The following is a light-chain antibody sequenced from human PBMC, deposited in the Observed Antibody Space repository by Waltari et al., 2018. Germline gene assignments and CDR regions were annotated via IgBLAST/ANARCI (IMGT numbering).Light chain of an antibody. J-gene: IGLJ2*01. V-gene: IGLV2-14*03. CDR1: SSDIGSYNY. CDR3: SSYMDTTALEL. Sequence: QSALTQPASVSGSPGQSITISCTGTSSDIGSYNYVSWYQQHPGTAPKLIIFDVTNPPSGVCNRFSGSKSGNTASLIISGLQGEDEADYYCSSYMDTTALELFGGGTSLTVL. CDR2: DVT.